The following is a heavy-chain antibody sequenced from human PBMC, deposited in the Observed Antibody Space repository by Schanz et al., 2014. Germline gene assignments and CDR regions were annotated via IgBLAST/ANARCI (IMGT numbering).Heavy chain of an antibody. D-gene: IGHD6-19*01. V-gene: IGHV3-9*01. Sequence: EVQLVESGGGLVQPGKSLRLSCAASGFTFDKYAMHWVRQAPGKGLEWVSVISWNSGTIVYADSVKGRFTISRDNAKNSLYLQMNSLRAEDTALYYCTKDKSQIAVAGLFDLWGQGTLVTVSS. J-gene: IGHJ4*02. CDR1: GFTFDKYA. CDR3: TKDKSQIAVAGLFDL. CDR2: ISWNSGTI.